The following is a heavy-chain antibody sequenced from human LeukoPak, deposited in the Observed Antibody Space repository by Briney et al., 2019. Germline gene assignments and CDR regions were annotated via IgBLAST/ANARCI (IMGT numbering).Heavy chain of an antibody. CDR1: GYTFITYW. Sequence: GESLKISCKASGYTFITYWIGWVRQMPGKGLEWMGIIYPGDSDTRYSPSFQGQVTISADKSISTAYLQWSSLKASDTAMYYCARQACSSTSCYRHYYYGMDVWGQGTTVTVSS. J-gene: IGHJ6*02. CDR3: ARQACSSTSCYRHYYYGMDV. CDR2: IYPGDSDT. D-gene: IGHD2-2*01. V-gene: IGHV5-51*01.